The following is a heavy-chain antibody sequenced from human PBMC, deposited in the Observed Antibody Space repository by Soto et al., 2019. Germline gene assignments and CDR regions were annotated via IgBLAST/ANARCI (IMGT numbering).Heavy chain of an antibody. CDR2: ISSSGSTI. CDR1: GFTFSDYY. CDR3: ARWLIRGYCSGGSCNN. D-gene: IGHD2-15*01. V-gene: IGHV3-11*01. J-gene: IGHJ4*02. Sequence: GGSLRLSCAASGFTFSDYYMSWIRQAPGKGLEWVSYISSSGSTIYYADSVKGRFTISRDNAKNSLYLQMNSLRAEDTAVYYYARWLIRGYCSGGSCNNWGQGTLVTVSS.